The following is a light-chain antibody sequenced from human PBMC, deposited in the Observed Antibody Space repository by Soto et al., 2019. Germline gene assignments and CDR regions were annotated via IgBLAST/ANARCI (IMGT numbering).Light chain of an antibody. V-gene: IGKV3-20*01. CDR2: GIS. Sequence: ENVLTQSPGTLSLSPGERATLSCRASQALTNSFFAWYLQKPGQAPRLLIYGISSRATGISDRFSGSGSGTDFTLTISRLEPEDFVVYYCQQYSTLPHTFGQGTKLEVK. CDR3: QQYSTLPHT. J-gene: IGKJ2*01. CDR1: QALTNSF.